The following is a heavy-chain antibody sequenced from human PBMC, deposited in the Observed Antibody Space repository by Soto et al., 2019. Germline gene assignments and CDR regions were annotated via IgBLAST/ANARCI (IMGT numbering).Heavy chain of an antibody. CDR2: IYYSGST. D-gene: IGHD2-8*01. CDR3: ARHDDGVADAFDI. CDR1: GGSVSSSSYY. J-gene: IGHJ3*02. V-gene: IGHV4-39*01. Sequence: XTLSLACTVSGGSVSSSSYYWGWIRQPPGKGLEWIGSIYYSGSTYYNPSLKSRVTISVDTSKKQFSLKLSSVTAADTAVYYCARHDDGVADAFDIWGQGTMVTVSS.